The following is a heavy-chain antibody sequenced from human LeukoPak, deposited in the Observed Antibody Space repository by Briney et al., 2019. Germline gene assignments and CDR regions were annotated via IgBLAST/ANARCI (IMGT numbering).Heavy chain of an antibody. CDR1: GGSFSGYY. J-gene: IGHJ4*02. CDR3: ARGYGEYYFDY. Sequence: SETLSLTCAVYGGSFSGYYWSWIRQPPGKGMEWIGEINHSGSTNYNPSLKSRVTISVDTSKNQFSLKLSSVTAADTAVYYCARGYGEYYFDYWGQGTLVTVSS. V-gene: IGHV4-34*01. CDR2: INHSGST. D-gene: IGHD3-10*01.